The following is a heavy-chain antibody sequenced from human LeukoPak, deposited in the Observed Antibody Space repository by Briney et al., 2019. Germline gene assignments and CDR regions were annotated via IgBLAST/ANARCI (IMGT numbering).Heavy chain of an antibody. CDR2: INPNSGGS. CDR1: GYTFTDYY. CDR3: ARDWSLAAAGPIDY. Sequence: ASVKVSCKSSGYTFTDYYLHWVRQAPGQGLEWIGWINPNSGGSSFAQKFQGRVTMTRDTSISTAYMELSSLRSDDTAVYFCARDWSLAAAGPIDYWGQGTLVTVSS. V-gene: IGHV1-2*02. J-gene: IGHJ4*02. D-gene: IGHD6-13*01.